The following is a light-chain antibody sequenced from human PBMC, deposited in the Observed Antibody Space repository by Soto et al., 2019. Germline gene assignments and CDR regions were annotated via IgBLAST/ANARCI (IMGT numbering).Light chain of an antibody. J-gene: IGLJ2*01. Sequence: QSVLTQPPSVSATPGQKVTISCSGSSSNIGNNYVSWYRQLPGTAPQLLIYDNYKRPSGIPDRFSGSKSGTSATLGITGLQTGDEADYYCATGDRSLSAVVVGGGTKLTVL. CDR2: DNY. CDR1: SSNIGNNY. CDR3: ATGDRSLSAVV. V-gene: IGLV1-51*01.